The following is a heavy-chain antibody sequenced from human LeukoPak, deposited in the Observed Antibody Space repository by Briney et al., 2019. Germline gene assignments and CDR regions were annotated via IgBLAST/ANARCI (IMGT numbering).Heavy chain of an antibody. CDR2: IRGDGRAT. D-gene: IGHD1-26*01. CDR1: GFIFTDYW. J-gene: IGHJ4*02. Sequence: PGGSMRLSCAASGFIFTDYWMHWVRQAPGKELVWVARIRGDGRATTYADSVKGRFTISRDNAKNTVYLQMNSLRAEDTAVYYCTREVSGSLYFDYWGQGTLVTVSS. CDR3: TREVSGSLYFDY. V-gene: IGHV3-74*03.